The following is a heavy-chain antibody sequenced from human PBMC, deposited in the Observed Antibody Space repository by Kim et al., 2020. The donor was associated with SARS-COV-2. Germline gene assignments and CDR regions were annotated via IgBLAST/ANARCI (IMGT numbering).Heavy chain of an antibody. V-gene: IGHV4-31*02. D-gene: IGHD1-26*01. CDR3: ARSGRLTGFDAFDI. Sequence: NPSLKSRVTISVDTSKNQFSLKLSSVTAADTAVYYCARSGRLTGFDAFDIWGQGTMVTVSS. J-gene: IGHJ3*02.